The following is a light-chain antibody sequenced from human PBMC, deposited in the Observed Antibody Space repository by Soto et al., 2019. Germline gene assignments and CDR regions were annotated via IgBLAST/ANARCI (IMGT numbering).Light chain of an antibody. V-gene: IGLV2-14*01. CDR1: SSDVGGYNY. J-gene: IGLJ3*02. Sequence: QSALTQPASVSGSPGQSITISCTGTSSDVGGYNYVSWYQQHPGKAPKLMIYEVSNRPSGVSNRFSGSKSGNTASLTTSGIQAEDEADYYCSSFTSINTWVFGGGTKLTVL. CDR3: SSFTSINTWV. CDR2: EVS.